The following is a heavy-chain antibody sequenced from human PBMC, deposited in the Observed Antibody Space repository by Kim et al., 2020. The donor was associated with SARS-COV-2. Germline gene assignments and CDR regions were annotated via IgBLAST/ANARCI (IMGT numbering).Heavy chain of an antibody. CDR1: GFTFSSYG. Sequence: GGSLRLSCAASGFTFSSYGMHWVRQAPGKGLEWVAVIWYDGSNKYYADSVKGRFTISRDNSKNTLYLQMNSLRAEDTAVYYCARDRALSTYYYDFWSGYYLLYYYGMDVWGQGTTVTASS. CDR3: ARDRALSTYYYDFWSGYYLLYYYGMDV. CDR2: IWYDGSNK. J-gene: IGHJ6*02. V-gene: IGHV3-33*01. D-gene: IGHD3-3*01.